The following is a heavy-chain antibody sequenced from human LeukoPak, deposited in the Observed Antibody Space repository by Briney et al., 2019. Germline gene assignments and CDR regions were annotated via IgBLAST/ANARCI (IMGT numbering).Heavy chain of an antibody. J-gene: IGHJ4*02. CDR2: IYYSGST. CDR1: GGSISSSSYY. Sequence: SETLSLTCTVSGGSISSSSYYWGWIRQPPGKGLEWIGSIYYSGSTYYNPSLKSRVTISADTSKNQFSLKLSSVTAADTAVYYCARQRSRREIDYWGQGTLVTVSS. V-gene: IGHV4-39*01. D-gene: IGHD1-26*01. CDR3: ARQRSRREIDY.